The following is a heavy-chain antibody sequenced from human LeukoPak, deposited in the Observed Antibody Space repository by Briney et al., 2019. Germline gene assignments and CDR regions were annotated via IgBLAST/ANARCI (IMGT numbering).Heavy chain of an antibody. CDR1: GYTFTGYY. Sequence: GASVKVSCKASGYTFTGYYMHWVRQAPGQGLEWMGWINPNSGGTNYAQKFQGWVTMTRDTSISTAYMELSRLRSDDTAVYYCARDGSSRYYYGSGGFDYWGQGTLVTVSS. J-gene: IGHJ4*02. V-gene: IGHV1-2*04. D-gene: IGHD3-10*01. CDR2: INPNSGGT. CDR3: ARDGSSRYYYGSGGFDY.